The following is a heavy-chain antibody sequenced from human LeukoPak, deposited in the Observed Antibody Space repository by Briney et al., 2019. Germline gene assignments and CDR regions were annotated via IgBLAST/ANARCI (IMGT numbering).Heavy chain of an antibody. V-gene: IGHV4-34*01. J-gene: IGHJ4*02. D-gene: IGHD2-21*01. CDR1: GGSFSGYY. CDR3: ARQKGYCSRGFDY. Sequence: SETLSLTCAVYGGSFSGYYWSWIRQPPGKGLEWIGEINHSGSTNYNPSLKSRVTISVDTSKDQFSLKLSSVPAADTAVYYCARQKGYCSRGFDYWGQGTLVTVSS. CDR2: INHSGST.